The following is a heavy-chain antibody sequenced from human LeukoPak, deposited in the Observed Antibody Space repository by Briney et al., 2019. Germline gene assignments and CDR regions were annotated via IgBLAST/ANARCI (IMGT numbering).Heavy chain of an antibody. CDR2: ISSSGSTT. V-gene: IGHV3-11*01. D-gene: IGHD7-27*01. CDR1: GFTFSDFY. Sequence: PGGSLRLSCAASGFTFSDFYMSWIRQAPGKGLEWVSYISSSGSTTYYADSVKGRFTSSRDNAKNSLYLQMNSLRAEDTAVYYCARVAHLTGDPYDYWGQGTLVTVSS. CDR3: ARVAHLTGDPYDY. J-gene: IGHJ4*02.